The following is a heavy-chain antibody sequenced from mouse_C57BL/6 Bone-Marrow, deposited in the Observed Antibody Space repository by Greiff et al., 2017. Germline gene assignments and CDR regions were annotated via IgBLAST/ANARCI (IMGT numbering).Heavy chain of an antibody. CDR3: TRKTAYYSNYVYWYFDV. J-gene: IGHJ1*03. D-gene: IGHD2-5*01. CDR2: IDTETGGT. Sequence: QVQLKQSGAELVRPGASVTLSCKASGYTFTDYEMHWVKQTPVHGLEWIGAIDTETGGTAYNQKFKGKAILTADKSSSTAYMELRSLTSEDSAVYYCTRKTAYYSNYVYWYFDVWGTVTTVTVSS. CDR1: GYTFTDYE. V-gene: IGHV1-15*01.